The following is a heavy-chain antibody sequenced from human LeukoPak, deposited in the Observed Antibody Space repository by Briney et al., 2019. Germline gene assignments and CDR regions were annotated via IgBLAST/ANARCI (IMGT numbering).Heavy chain of an antibody. Sequence: GESLKISCKGSGYSFTDYWIAWVRQLPGKGLEWMGIIYPGDSDTRYSPSFQGQVTISADKSISTAYLQWSSLKASDTAMYYCARLAAAGFTHYYGTDVWGQGTTVTVSS. CDR2: IYPGDSDT. D-gene: IGHD6-13*01. J-gene: IGHJ6*02. CDR1: GYSFTDYW. CDR3: ARLAAAGFTHYYGTDV. V-gene: IGHV5-51*01.